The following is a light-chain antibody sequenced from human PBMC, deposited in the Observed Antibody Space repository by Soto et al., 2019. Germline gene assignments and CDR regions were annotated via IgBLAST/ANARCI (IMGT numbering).Light chain of an antibody. J-gene: IGKJ1*01. Sequence: EIVLTQSPGTLSLSPGERATLSCRTSQSVSSSYLAWYQQKPGQAPRLLVYGASSRATGIPDRFSGSGSGTDFTLTIDRLEPEDFAVYYCQQYSSSRTFGQGTKVEIK. CDR1: QSVSSSY. CDR2: GAS. CDR3: QQYSSSRT. V-gene: IGKV3-20*01.